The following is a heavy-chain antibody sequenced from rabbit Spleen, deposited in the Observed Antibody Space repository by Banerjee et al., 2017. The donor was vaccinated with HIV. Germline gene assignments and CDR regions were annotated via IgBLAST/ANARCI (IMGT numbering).Heavy chain of an antibody. CDR2: IGTGSGST. D-gene: IGHD8-1*01. Sequence: QEQLVESGGGLVQPEGSLTLTCTASGFSFSNGYYISWVRQAPGKGLEWIGCIGTGSGSTWYASWAKGRFTCSKTSSTTVTLQMTSLTVADTATYFCARDTGSSFSSYGMDLWGPGTLVTVS. V-gene: IGHV1S45*01. CDR1: GFSFSNGYY. J-gene: IGHJ6*01. CDR3: ARDTGSSFSSYGMDL.